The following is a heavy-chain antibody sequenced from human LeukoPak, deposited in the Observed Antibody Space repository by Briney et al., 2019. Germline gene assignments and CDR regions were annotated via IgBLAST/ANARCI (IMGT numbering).Heavy chain of an antibody. CDR1: GGSISSYY. D-gene: IGHD6-6*01. CDR3: ARLSSTLYYSMDV. Sequence: SETLSLTCAVSGGSISSYYWTWIRQPPGKGLEWVGYIQNSAIYRAKIKSCPSLQSRVSLSIDTSKNQVSLTVNSVTAADTAVYYCARLSSTLYYSMDVWGPGTAVTVSS. CDR2: IQNSAIYRAKI. J-gene: IGHJ6*02. V-gene: IGHV4-59*08.